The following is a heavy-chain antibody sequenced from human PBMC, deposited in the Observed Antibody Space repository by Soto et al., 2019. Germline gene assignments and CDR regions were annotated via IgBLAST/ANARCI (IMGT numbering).Heavy chain of an antibody. D-gene: IGHD4-17*01. Sequence: GGSLRLSCVASGFTFSTYAMSWVRQAPGKGLECVSALTPSGGSTYYADSVKGRFTISRDNSMNALYLQMNSLRIEDTAVYYCAHPRGYGVFDAYDIWGQGTMVTVSS. CDR3: AHPRGYGVFDAYDI. J-gene: IGHJ3*02. V-gene: IGHV3-23*01. CDR2: LTPSGGST. CDR1: GFTFSTYA.